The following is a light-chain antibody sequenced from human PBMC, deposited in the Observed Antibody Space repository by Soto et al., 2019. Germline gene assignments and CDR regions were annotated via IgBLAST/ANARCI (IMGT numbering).Light chain of an antibody. V-gene: IGKV1-12*01. CDR2: TTS. CDR1: QAINRW. J-gene: IGKJ5*01. CDR3: QQANTFPIT. Sequence: DIQMTQSPSFMSASVGDRVTVTCRASQAINRWLAWYQQKPGKAPKLLIYTTSTLASGVPSRFSGSGSGTDFTLTNISLQPEAFATYYCQQANTFPITFGLGTRLEIK.